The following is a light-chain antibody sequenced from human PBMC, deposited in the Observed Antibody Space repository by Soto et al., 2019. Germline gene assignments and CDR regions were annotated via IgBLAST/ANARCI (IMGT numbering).Light chain of an antibody. CDR1: SSDVGGYVY. V-gene: IGLV2-8*01. Sequence: QSALTQPPSASGSPGQSVTISCTGTSSDVGGYVYVSWYQQYPGKAPKLMIFEVNKRASGVPDRFSGSKSGNTASLTVSGLQAEDEADYHCSSYAGINTDVIFGGGTKLTVL. CDR2: EVN. J-gene: IGLJ2*01. CDR3: SSYAGINTDVI.